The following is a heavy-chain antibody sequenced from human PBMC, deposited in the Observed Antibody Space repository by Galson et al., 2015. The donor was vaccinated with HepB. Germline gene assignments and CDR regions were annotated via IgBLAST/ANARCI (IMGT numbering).Heavy chain of an antibody. CDR1: GFTFSSYA. CDR3: AKELQGGYCSGGSCYWTLNYFDY. CDR2: ISGSGGST. V-gene: IGHV3-23*01. J-gene: IGHJ4*02. D-gene: IGHD2-15*01. Sequence: SLRLSCAASGFTFSSYAMSWVRQAPGKGLEWVSAISGSGGSTYYADSVKGRFTISRDNSKNTLYLQMNSLRAEDTAVYYCAKELQGGYCSGGSCYWTLNYFDYWGQGTLVTVSS.